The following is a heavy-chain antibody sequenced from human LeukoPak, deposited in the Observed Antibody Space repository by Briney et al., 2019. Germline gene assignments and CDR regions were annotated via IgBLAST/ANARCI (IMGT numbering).Heavy chain of an antibody. CDR2: ISSSSSTI. CDR1: GFTVSSNY. Sequence: GGSLRLSCAASGFTVSSNYMSWVRQAPGKGPEWVSHISSSSSTIYYADSVKGRFTISRDNAKNSLYLQMNSLRDEDTAVYYCARGDGWFGVLLNFDNWGQGTLVTVSS. V-gene: IGHV3-48*02. J-gene: IGHJ4*02. CDR3: ARGDGWFGVLLNFDN. D-gene: IGHD3-10*01.